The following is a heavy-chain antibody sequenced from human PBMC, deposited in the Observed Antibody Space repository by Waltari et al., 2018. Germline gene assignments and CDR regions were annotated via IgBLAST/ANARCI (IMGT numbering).Heavy chain of an antibody. V-gene: IGHV1-8*01. CDR2: MNPSSGDT. CDR3: ARGTYIVGYDY. J-gene: IGHJ4*02. CDR1: GYPFTNYE. D-gene: IGHD1-26*01. Sequence: QVRLVQSGAEVKKPGASVKVSCKASGYPFTNYESNWVRQVSGQGLEWMGWMNPSSGDTGFAQNFRGRVAMTRDTSTGTADMELRGLTSADTAFYYCARGTYIVGYDYWGQGTPVTVSA.